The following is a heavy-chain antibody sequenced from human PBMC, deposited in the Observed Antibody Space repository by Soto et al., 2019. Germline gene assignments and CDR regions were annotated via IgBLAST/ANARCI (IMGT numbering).Heavy chain of an antibody. D-gene: IGHD3-16*01. CDR2: ISYSGST. Sequence: SETLSLTCTVSGGSISSYYWSWIRQPPGKGLEWIGYISYSGSTNYNPSLKSRVTISLDTSKNQFSLKLSSVTAADTAIYYCARHSKFTVWDYWGQGTLVTVSS. CDR3: ARHSKFTVWDY. CDR1: GGSISSYY. J-gene: IGHJ4*02. V-gene: IGHV4-59*08.